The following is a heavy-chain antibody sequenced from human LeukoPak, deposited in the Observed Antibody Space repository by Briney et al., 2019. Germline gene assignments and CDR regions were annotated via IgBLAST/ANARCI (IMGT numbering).Heavy chain of an antibody. CDR1: GFTFSSYA. J-gene: IGHJ4*02. Sequence: PGRSLRLSCAASGFTFSSYAMHWVRQAPGKGLEWVAVISYDGSNKYYADSVKGRFTISRDNSKNTLYLQMNSLRAEDTAVYYCARDYYDSSGYYFSSGTDCWGQGTLVTVSS. CDR2: ISYDGSNK. CDR3: ARDYYDSSGYYFSSGTDC. V-gene: IGHV3-30-3*01. D-gene: IGHD3-22*01.